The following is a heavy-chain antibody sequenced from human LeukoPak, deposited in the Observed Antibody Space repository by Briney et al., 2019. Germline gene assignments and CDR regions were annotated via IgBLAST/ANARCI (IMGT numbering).Heavy chain of an antibody. CDR2: ISYDGSNK. CDR3: ARDRVGGMDV. Sequence: GGSLRLSCAASGFTFSSYSMNWVRQAPGKGLEWVAVISYDGSNKYYADSVKGRFTISRDNSKNTLYLQMNSLRAEDTAVYYCARDRVGGMDVWGQGTTVTVSS. J-gene: IGHJ6*02. V-gene: IGHV3-30*03. CDR1: GFTFSSYS.